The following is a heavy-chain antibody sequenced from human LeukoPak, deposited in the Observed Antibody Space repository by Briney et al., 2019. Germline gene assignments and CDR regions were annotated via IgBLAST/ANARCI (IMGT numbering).Heavy chain of an antibody. CDR1: GFAFSSYW. CDR3: ARDGTAAGLYFDL. CDR2: IKPDGSGK. J-gene: IGHJ4*01. D-gene: IGHD6-13*01. V-gene: IGHV3-7*01. Sequence: GGSLRLSCAASGFAFSSYWMTWVRQAPGKGLEWVANIKPDGSGKNYVDSVKGRFTISRDNAKNSLYLQMKGLRVEDTAVYYCARDGTAAGLYFDLWGQGTLVTVSS.